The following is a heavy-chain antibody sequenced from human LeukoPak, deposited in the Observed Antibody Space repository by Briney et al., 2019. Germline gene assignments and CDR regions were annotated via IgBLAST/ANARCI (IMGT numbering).Heavy chain of an antibody. D-gene: IGHD1-14*01. V-gene: IGHV1-46*01. Sequence: ASVKVSCKASGYTFTSYYMHWVRQAPGQGLEWMGIINPSGGSTSYAQTFQGRVTMTRDTSTSTVYMELSSLRSEDTAVYYCAREPLVYVGFDIWGQGTMVTVSS. J-gene: IGHJ3*02. CDR1: GYTFTSYY. CDR3: AREPLVYVGFDI. CDR2: INPSGGST.